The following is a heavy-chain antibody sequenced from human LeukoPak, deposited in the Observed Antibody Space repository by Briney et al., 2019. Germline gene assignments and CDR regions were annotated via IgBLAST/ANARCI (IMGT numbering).Heavy chain of an antibody. Sequence: SETLSLTCTVSGGSISSYYWSWIRQPPGKGLEWIGYIYYSGSTNYNPSLKSRVTISVDTSKNQFSLKLSSVTAADTAVYYCERDDAVAGSRGINYWGQGTLVTVSS. D-gene: IGHD6-19*01. V-gene: IGHV4-59*01. CDR2: IYYSGST. CDR1: GGSISSYY. CDR3: ERDDAVAGSRGINY. J-gene: IGHJ4*02.